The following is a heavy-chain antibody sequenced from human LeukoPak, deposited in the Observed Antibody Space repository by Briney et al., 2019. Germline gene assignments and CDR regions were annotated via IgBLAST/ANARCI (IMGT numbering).Heavy chain of an antibody. D-gene: IGHD3-22*01. Sequence: LSGGSLRLSCAASGFTFSRYWMSWVRQVPRKGLEWVANIKQDGGEIYYVDSVKGRFTISRDNAKSSLYLQMYSLRAGDTAIYYCARDKGDYDTSGSLFVFGGQGTLVTVSS. CDR1: GFTFSRYW. V-gene: IGHV3-7*03. CDR3: ARDKGDYDTSGSLFVF. J-gene: IGHJ4*02. CDR2: IKQDGGEI.